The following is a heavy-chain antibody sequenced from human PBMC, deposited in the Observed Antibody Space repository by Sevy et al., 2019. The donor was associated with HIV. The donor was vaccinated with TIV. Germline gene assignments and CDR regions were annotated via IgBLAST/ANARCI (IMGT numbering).Heavy chain of an antibody. CDR3: ARDKPQGVVVIPGAMWGGIDY. CDR1: GYTFRSYG. Sequence: ASVNVSCRASGYTFRSYGISWVRQAPGQGLEWMGWISPYTGDTDFARNVQARVSMTSDTSTSTAYMELRSLRSDDTAVYYCARDKPQGVVVIPGAMWGGIDYWGQGTPVTVSS. J-gene: IGHJ4*02. CDR2: ISPYTGDT. D-gene: IGHD2-2*01. V-gene: IGHV1-18*01.